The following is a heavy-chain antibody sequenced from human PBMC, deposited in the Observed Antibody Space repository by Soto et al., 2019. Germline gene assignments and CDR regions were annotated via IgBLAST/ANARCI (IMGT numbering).Heavy chain of an antibody. Sequence: LXLXCAASGFTFSSXCMSWVRHAPGKWLEWVANIKQDGSEKYYVDSVKGRFTIYRDNAKNSLYLQMNSLRAEDTAVYYCERDTPYDSSGYYSDAFDIWGQGTMGTVSS. CDR2: IKQDGSEK. J-gene: IGHJ3*02. V-gene: IGHV3-7*01. D-gene: IGHD3-22*01. CDR3: ERDTPYDSSGYYSDAFDI. CDR1: GFTFSSXC.